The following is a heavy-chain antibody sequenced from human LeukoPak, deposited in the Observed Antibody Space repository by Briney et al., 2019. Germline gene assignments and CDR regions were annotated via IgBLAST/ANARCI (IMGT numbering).Heavy chain of an antibody. CDR3: ARTKDFWSGYSLAFDI. V-gene: IGHV4-34*01. Sequence: PSETLSLTCAVYGGSFSGYYWSWIRQPPGKGLEWIGEINHSGSTNYNPSLKSRVTISVDTSKNQFSLKLSSVTAADTAVYYCARTKDFWSGYSLAFDIWGQGTIVTVSS. CDR1: GGSFSGYY. D-gene: IGHD3-3*01. J-gene: IGHJ3*02. CDR2: INHSGST.